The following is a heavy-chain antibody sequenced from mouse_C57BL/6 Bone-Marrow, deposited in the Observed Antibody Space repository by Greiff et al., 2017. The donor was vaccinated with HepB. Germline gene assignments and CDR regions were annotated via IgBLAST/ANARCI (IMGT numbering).Heavy chain of an antibody. J-gene: IGHJ4*01. CDR3: ARAHDYYGSSIYAMDY. V-gene: IGHV3-6*01. CDR2: ISYDGSN. CDR1: GYSITSGYY. Sequence: EVKLMESGPGLVKPSQSLSLTCSVTGYSITSGYYWNWIRQFPGNKLEWMGYISYDGSNNYNPSLKNRISITRDTSKNQFFLKLNSVTTEDTATYYCARAHDYYGSSIYAMDYWGQGTSVTVSS. D-gene: IGHD1-1*01.